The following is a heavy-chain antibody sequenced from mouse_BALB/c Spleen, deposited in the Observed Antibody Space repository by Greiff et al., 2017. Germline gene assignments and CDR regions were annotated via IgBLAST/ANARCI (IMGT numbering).Heavy chain of an antibody. D-gene: IGHD1-1*01. CDR3: AFTTVVATDY. V-gene: IGHV14-1*02. CDR1: GFNIKDYY. J-gene: IGHJ2*01. CDR2: IDPENGNT. Sequence: VQLQQSGAELVRPGALVKLSCKASGFNIKDYYMHWVKQRPEQGLEWIGWIDPENGNTIYDPKVQGKASITADTSSNTAYLQLSSLTSEDTAVYYCAFTTVVATDYWGQGTTLTVSS.